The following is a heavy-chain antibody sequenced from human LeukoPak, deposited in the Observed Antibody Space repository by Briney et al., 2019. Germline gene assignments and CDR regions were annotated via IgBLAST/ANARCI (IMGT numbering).Heavy chain of an antibody. V-gene: IGHV1-69*13. CDR2: IIPTFGTA. Sequence: GASVKVSCKASGGTFSSYAISWVRQAPGQGLEWMGGIIPTFGTANYAQKFQGRVTITADGSTSTAYMELSSLRSEDTAVYYCARDPRQQLVISAFDIWGQGTMVTVSS. D-gene: IGHD6-13*01. CDR1: GGTFSSYA. CDR3: ARDPRQQLVISAFDI. J-gene: IGHJ3*02.